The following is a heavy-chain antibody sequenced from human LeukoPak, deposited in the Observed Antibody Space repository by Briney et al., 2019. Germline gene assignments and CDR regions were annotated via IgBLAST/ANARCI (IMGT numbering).Heavy chain of an antibody. D-gene: IGHD2-2*01. J-gene: IGHJ6*02. CDR3: ARLVVVPAAMTGYYYYGMDI. V-gene: IGHV1-18*01. CDR2: ISAYNGNT. Sequence: ASVKVSCKASGYTFTSCGISWVRQAPGQGLEWMGWISAYNGNTKYAQKLQGRVTMTTDTSTSTAYMELRSLRSDDTAVYYCARLVVVPAAMTGYYYYGMDIWGQGTTVTVSS. CDR1: GYTFTSCG.